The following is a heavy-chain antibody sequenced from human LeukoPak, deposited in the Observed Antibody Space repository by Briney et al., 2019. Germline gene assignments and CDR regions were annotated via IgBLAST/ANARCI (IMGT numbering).Heavy chain of an antibody. CDR1: GGTFSSYA. Sequence: SVKVSCKASGGTFSSYAISWVRQAPGQGLEWMGGIIPIFGTANYAQKFQGRVTITTDESTSTAYMELSSLRSEDTAVYYCASRGQPRDAFDIWGQGTMVTVSS. V-gene: IGHV1-69*05. J-gene: IGHJ3*02. D-gene: IGHD6-13*01. CDR2: IIPIFGTA. CDR3: ASRGQPRDAFDI.